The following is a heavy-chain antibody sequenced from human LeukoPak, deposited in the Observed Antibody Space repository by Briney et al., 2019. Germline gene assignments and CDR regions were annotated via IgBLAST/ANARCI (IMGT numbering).Heavy chain of an antibody. Sequence: GGSLRLSCAASGLTFSGYDMHWVRQAPGKGLEWVAVISYDGSNKYYADSVKGRFTISRDNSKNTLYLQMNSLRAEDTAVYYCARSQPGYSSTRFDYWGQGTLVTVSS. CDR1: GLTFSGYD. CDR3: ARSQPGYSSTRFDY. V-gene: IGHV3-30*03. J-gene: IGHJ4*02. D-gene: IGHD6-13*01. CDR2: ISYDGSNK.